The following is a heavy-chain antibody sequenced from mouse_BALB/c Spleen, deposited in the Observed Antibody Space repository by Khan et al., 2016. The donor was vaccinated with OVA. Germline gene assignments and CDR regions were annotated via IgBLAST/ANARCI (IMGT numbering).Heavy chain of an antibody. CDR1: GYSFTGYF. J-gene: IGHJ2*01. CDR3: ARIYGSDFDY. Sequence: VQLQQSGPELVKPGASVKISCKASGYSFTGYFMNWVMQSHGKSLEWIGRINPHIGKTFYNQKFKGKATLTVDESSSTAHMELRSLASEDSAVYYCARIYGSDFDYWGQGTTLTVSS. V-gene: IGHV1-20*02. D-gene: IGHD1-1*01. CDR2: INPHIGKT.